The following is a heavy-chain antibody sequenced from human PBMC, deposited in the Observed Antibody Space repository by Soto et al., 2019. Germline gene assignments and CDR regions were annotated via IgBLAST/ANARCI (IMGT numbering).Heavy chain of an antibody. Sequence: GGSPRLSFGAPGFTFIKARVKWVLPGPWEGVEWVGRIKSKTDGGTTDYAAHVKGRFTISRDDSKNTLYLQMNSLKTEDTAVYYCTTDPVTMIVVVPSSGWGQGTLVTVSS. CDR1: GFTFIKAR. J-gene: IGHJ4*02. CDR3: TTDPVTMIVVVPSSG. V-gene: IGHV3-15*07. D-gene: IGHD3-22*01. CDR2: IKSKTDGGTT.